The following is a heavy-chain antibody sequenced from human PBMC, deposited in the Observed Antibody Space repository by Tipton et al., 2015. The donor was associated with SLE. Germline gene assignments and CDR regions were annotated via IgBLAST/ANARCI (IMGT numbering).Heavy chain of an antibody. V-gene: IGHV3-30*02. D-gene: IGHD1-7*01. J-gene: IGHJ4*02. CDR3: AKGGKIGNYYFDY. CDR2: IRSDGSNK. Sequence: SLRLSCAASGFTVSSCAMHWVRQAPGKGLEWVANIRSDGSNKYYADSVKSRFTISRDNSNNTLYLQMNSLRVEDTAVYHCAKGGKIGNYYFDYWGQGTLVTASS. CDR1: GFTVSSCA.